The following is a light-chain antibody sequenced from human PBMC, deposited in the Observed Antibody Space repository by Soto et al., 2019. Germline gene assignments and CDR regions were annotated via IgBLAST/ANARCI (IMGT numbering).Light chain of an antibody. CDR3: GTWDSSLSVHV. CDR2: DNN. J-gene: IGLJ1*01. V-gene: IGLV1-51*01. CDR1: SSNIGNNY. Sequence: QSVLTQPPSLSAAPGQKVTISCYGSSSNIGNNYVSWYQQVPGTAPKLLIYDNNKRPSGNPDRFSGSKSGTSATLDISGLQTGDEADYYCGTWDSSLSVHVFGTGTKVTVL.